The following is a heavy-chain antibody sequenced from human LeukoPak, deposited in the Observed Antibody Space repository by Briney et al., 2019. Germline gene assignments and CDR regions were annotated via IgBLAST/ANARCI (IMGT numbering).Heavy chain of an antibody. CDR2: INTDGSST. J-gene: IGHJ5*02. Sequence: GGSLRLSCEASGFTFKNYWMHWVRQAPGKGLVWVSRINTDGSSTTYTASVKGRFTISRDNAKNSLYLQMNSLRDEDTAVYYCARDWVSWGQGTLVTVSS. D-gene: IGHD3-16*01. CDR3: ARDWVS. V-gene: IGHV3-74*01. CDR1: GFTFKNYW.